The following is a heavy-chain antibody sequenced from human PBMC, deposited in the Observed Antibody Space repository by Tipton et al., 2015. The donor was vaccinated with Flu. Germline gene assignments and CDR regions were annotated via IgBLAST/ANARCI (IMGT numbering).Heavy chain of an antibody. CDR2: IYHSGST. J-gene: IGHJ4*02. Sequence: TLSLTCAVSGYSISSGHYWGCIRQPPGKGLEWIGSIYHSGSTYYNPSLKGRVTLSVDTTKNQFSLKLSSVTAAETAVYYCARADTDYDYVSAYFDYWGQGTLVSVSS. CDR1: GYSISSGHY. D-gene: IGHD3-16*01. CDR3: ARADTDYDYVSAYFDY. V-gene: IGHV4-38-2*01.